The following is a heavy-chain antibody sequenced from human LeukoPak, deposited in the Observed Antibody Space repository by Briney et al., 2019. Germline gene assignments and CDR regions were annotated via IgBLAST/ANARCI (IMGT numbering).Heavy chain of an antibody. D-gene: IGHD3-3*01. J-gene: IGHJ6*02. CDR1: GDSTSSDRYY. V-gene: IGHV3-11*01. CDR2: ISSSGSTI. Sequence: LSLTCTISGDSTSSDRYYGGWVRQPPGKGLEWVSYISSSGSTIYYADSVKGRFTISRDNAKNSLYLQMNSLRAEDTAVYYCARDYYDFWSGSYYGMDVWGQGTTVTVSS. CDR3: ARDYYDFWSGSYYGMDV.